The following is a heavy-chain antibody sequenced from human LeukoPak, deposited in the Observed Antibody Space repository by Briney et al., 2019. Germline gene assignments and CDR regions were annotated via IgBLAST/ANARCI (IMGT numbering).Heavy chain of an antibody. D-gene: IGHD1-20*01. J-gene: IGHJ4*02. CDR1: GYTFTGYY. V-gene: IGHV1-2*02. CDR2: INPNSGGT. Sequence: ASVKVSCKASGYTFTGYYMHWVRQAPGQGLEWTGWINPNSGGTNYAPKFQGRVTMTRDTSISTAYMELSRLRSDDMAVYYCARGGFNWNVVFDYWGQGTLVTVSS. CDR3: ARGGFNWNVVFDY.